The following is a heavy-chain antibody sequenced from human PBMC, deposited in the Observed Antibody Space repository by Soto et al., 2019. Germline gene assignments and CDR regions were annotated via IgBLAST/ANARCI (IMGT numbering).Heavy chain of an antibody. D-gene: IGHD3-16*02. V-gene: IGHV1-3*01. J-gene: IGHJ4*02. CDR2: INAGNGNT. Sequence: QVPLVQSGAEVKKPGASVKVSCKASGYTFTNYAIHWVRQAPGQSLEWMGWINAGNGNTKYSQKFQGRVTITRDTSASTADMELSSLRSEDTAVYYCARDYDYIWGTYRNYFEYWGQGTLVTVSS. CDR3: ARDYDYIWGTYRNYFEY. CDR1: GYTFTNYA.